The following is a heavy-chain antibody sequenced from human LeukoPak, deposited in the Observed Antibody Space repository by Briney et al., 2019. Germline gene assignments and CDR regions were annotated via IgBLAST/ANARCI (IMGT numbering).Heavy chain of an antibody. CDR3: ARSPEGDWFDP. CDR2: ISAYNGNT. J-gene: IGHJ5*02. D-gene: IGHD1-14*01. Sequence: ASVKVSCKASGYTFTSYGISWVRQAPGQGLEWMGWISAYNGNTDNAQKLQGRVPMTTDTSTSTAYMELRSLRSDDTAVYYCARSPEGDWFDPWGQGTLVTVSS. CDR1: GYTFTSYG. V-gene: IGHV1-18*01.